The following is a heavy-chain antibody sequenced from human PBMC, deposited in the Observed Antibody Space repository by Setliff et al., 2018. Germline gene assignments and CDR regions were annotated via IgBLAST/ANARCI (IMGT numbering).Heavy chain of an antibody. J-gene: IGHJ6*03. Sequence: VKVSCTASGYTFTDYAMHWVRQAPGQRLEWMGWINPGNGNTKYSQKFQGRVTITRDTSASTAYMELSSLRSEDTAVYYCARGPQKFYSDTSGYYYDALYYYYMDVWGKGTTVTVSS. V-gene: IGHV1-3*01. CDR3: ARGPQKFYSDTSGYYYDALYYYYMDV. D-gene: IGHD3-22*01. CDR2: INPGNGNT. CDR1: GYTFTDYA.